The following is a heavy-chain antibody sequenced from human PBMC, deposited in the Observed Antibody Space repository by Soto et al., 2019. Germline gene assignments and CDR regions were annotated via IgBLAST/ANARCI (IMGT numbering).Heavy chain of an antibody. CDR1: GGSISSAAYC. CDR3: ARGPSGDKIDY. J-gene: IGHJ4*02. CDR2: LYDGGTT. Sequence: QVQLQESGPRLVSPSQTLSLTCTVSGGSISSAAYCWSWIRQSPDKGLEWIGHLYDGGTTYSSPSLKGRVTIAADTSETQFSPKLSSVSAADTAVYYCARGPSGDKIDYWGQGIQVTVSS. V-gene: IGHV4-30-4*01. D-gene: IGHD7-27*01.